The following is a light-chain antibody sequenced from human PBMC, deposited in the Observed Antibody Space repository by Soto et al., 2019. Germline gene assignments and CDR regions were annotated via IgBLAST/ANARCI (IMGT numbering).Light chain of an antibody. Sequence: EILLTQSPDTLSLSPGERATLSCRASQTVSSNYLAWYQQRPGQAPRLLIYDASNRATGIPARFSGSGSGTDFTLTISSLEAEDFAIYYCQQRSNWPPITFGQGTRLEIK. CDR1: QTVSSNY. V-gene: IGKV3-11*01. CDR2: DAS. CDR3: QQRSNWPPIT. J-gene: IGKJ5*01.